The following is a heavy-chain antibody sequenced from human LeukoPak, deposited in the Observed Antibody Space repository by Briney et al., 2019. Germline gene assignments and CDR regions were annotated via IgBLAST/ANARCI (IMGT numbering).Heavy chain of an antibody. CDR3: SRDLSGSSGRTDY. Sequence: ASVKVSCKASGYTFTSYYMHWVRQAPGQGLEWMGWISAYNGNTNYAQKFQDRVTMTTDPSTSTAYLELRSLRSDDTAVYYCSRDLSGSSGRTDYWGQGTLVTVSS. V-gene: IGHV1-18*04. CDR1: GYTFTSYY. D-gene: IGHD1-26*01. CDR2: ISAYNGNT. J-gene: IGHJ4*02.